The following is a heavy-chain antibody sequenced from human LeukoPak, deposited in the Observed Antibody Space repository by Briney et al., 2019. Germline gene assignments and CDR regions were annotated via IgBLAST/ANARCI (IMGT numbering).Heavy chain of an antibody. CDR1: GTTLDDYG. D-gene: IGHD3-16*01. V-gene: IGHV3-20*04. Sequence: GGSLRPSCIASGTTLDDYGMTWVRQAPGKGLEWVSGISWNGGSAGYAGSVKGRFTVSRDKAKNTLYLEMNSLRVEDTAVYFCARGSAAMINWGQGTPVTVSS. CDR3: ARGSAAMIN. J-gene: IGHJ4*02. CDR2: ISWNGGSA.